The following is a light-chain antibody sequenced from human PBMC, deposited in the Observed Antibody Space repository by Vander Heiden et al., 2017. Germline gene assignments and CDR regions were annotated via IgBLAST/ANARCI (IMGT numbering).Light chain of an antibody. CDR1: QNIDMY. CDR2: SAS. V-gene: IGKV1-39*01. CDR3: QQSYTIPRT. Sequence: DIQLPQSPSSLSPSVGDRVTISCRTSQNIDMYLNWYQQNPGKAPKLLIYSASSLQSGVPSRFSGSGSGTDFTLTISSLQPEDFATYYCQQSYTIPRTFGQGTQVEI. J-gene: IGKJ1*01.